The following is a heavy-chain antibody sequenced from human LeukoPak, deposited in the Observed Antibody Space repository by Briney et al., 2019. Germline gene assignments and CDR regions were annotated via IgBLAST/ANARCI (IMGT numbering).Heavy chain of an antibody. J-gene: IGHJ6*02. CDR2: MNPNSGNT. CDR1: GYTFTSYD. D-gene: IGHD6-6*01. V-gene: IGHV1-8*01. CDR3: ARVIEDACSSSYGMDV. Sequence: ASVKVSCKASGYTFTSYDINWVRQATGQGLEWMGWMNPNSGNTGYAQKFQGRVTMTRNTSISTAYTELSSLRSEDTAVYYCARVIEDACSSSYGMDVWGQGTTVTVSS.